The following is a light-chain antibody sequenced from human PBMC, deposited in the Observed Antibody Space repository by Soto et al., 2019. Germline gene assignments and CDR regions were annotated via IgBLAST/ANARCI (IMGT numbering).Light chain of an antibody. CDR1: QSVSSY. CDR3: QQYGSSGT. V-gene: IGKV3-20*01. CDR2: DAS. J-gene: IGKJ1*01. Sequence: EIELTQSPGTLSLSPGERATLSCRASQSVSSYLAWYQQKPGQAPRLLIYDASNRATGIPARFSGSGSGTDFTLTISRLEPEDFAVYYCQQYGSSGTFGQGTKVDI.